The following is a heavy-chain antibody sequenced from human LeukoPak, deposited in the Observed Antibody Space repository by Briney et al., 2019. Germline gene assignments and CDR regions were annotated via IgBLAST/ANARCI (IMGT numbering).Heavy chain of an antibody. CDR2: INPNSGGT. V-gene: IGHV1-2*06. Sequence: ASVKVSCKASGYTFTGYYMHWVRQAPGQGLEWMGRINPNSGGTNYAQKFQGRVTMTRDTSISTAYMELSRLRSDDTAVYYCARDRDSSGYPILNWFGPWGQGTLVTVSS. J-gene: IGHJ5*02. CDR1: GYTFTGYY. D-gene: IGHD3-22*01. CDR3: ARDRDSSGYPILNWFGP.